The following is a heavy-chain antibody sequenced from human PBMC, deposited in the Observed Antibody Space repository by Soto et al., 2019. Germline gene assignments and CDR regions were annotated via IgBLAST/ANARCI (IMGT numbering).Heavy chain of an antibody. V-gene: IGHV2-5*01. Sequence: QIPLKESGPTLVKPTQTLTLTCTFSGFSLSNSGVGVGWIRQPPGKALEWLALIYWYDDTRYSPSLKSRLTITKDTSKNPGVLTRTSMDTVDTATYYCAHSGHGTRTSYYSEIEYWGQGTLVTFS. CDR1: GFSLSNSGVG. CDR3: AHSGHGTRTSYYSEIEY. CDR2: IYWYDDT. D-gene: IGHD2-2*03. J-gene: IGHJ4*02.